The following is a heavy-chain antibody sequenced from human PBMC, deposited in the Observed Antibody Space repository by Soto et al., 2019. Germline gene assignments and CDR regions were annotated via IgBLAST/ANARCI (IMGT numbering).Heavy chain of an antibody. Sequence: GGSLRLSCAASGFTFSSYSMNWVRQAPGKGLEWVSSISSSSSYIYYADSVKGRFTISRDNAKNSLYLQMNSLRAEDTAVYYCARTDKITIFGVAYNWFDPWGQGTLVTVSS. J-gene: IGHJ5*02. CDR3: ARTDKITIFGVAYNWFDP. D-gene: IGHD3-3*01. CDR2: ISSSSSYI. V-gene: IGHV3-21*01. CDR1: GFTFSSYS.